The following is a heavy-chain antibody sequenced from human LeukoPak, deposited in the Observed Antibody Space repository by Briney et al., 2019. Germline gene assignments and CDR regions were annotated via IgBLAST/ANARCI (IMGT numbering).Heavy chain of an antibody. CDR2: IYYSGST. J-gene: IGHJ6*03. D-gene: IGHD3-3*01. CDR3: ARLFSERFLDRGPQQKHYYYYMDV. Sequence: PSETLSLTCTVSGGSISSSSYYWGWIRQPPGKGLEWIGSIYYSGSTYYNPSLKSRVTISVDTSKNQFSLKLSSVTAADTAVYYCARLFSERFLDRGPQQKHYYYYMDVWGKGPRSPSP. V-gene: IGHV4-39*07. CDR1: GGSISSSSYY.